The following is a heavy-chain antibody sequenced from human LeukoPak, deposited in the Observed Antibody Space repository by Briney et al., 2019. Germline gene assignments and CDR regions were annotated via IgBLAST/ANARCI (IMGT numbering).Heavy chain of an antibody. CDR2: IYYSGST. CDR3: ARLPTQDDYVWGSYRVYYYYYMDV. Sequence: SETLSLTCTVSGGSISSSSYYWGWIRQPPGKGLEWIGSIYYSGSTYYNPSLKSRVTISVDTSKNQFSLKLSSVTAADTAVYYCARLPTQDDYVWGSYRVYYYYYMDVWGKGTTVTISS. V-gene: IGHV4-39*01. D-gene: IGHD3-16*02. CDR1: GGSISSSSYY. J-gene: IGHJ6*03.